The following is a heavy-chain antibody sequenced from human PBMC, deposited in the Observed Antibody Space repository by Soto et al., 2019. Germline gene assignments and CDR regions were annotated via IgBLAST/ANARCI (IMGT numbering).Heavy chain of an antibody. V-gene: IGHV1-8*02. Sequence: ASVKVSCKASGYTFINYDISWVRQATGQGLEWMGWMNPGSGKAGYANKFQGRVTMTRDASTSTAHLELSSLTSEDTAVYYCARMASSGTLNWFDPWGQGTLVTVSS. J-gene: IGHJ5*02. CDR2: MNPGSGKA. CDR3: ARMASSGTLNWFDP. CDR1: GYTFINYD.